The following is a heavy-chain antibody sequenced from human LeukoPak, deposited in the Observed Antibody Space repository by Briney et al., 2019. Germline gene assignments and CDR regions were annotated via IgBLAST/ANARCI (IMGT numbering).Heavy chain of an antibody. CDR3: AKDYFGCLEY. CDR2: IKSDGGT. V-gene: IGHV3-74*03. J-gene: IGHJ4*02. D-gene: IGHD2/OR15-2a*01. Sequence: GGSLRLSCAASGFAFSVSWMHWVRHAPGKGLVWVSVIKSDGGTAYADSVKGRFTISRDNAKNTVYLQMNSLRDEDTAVYYCAKDYFGCLEYWGQGILVTASS. CDR1: GFAFSVSW.